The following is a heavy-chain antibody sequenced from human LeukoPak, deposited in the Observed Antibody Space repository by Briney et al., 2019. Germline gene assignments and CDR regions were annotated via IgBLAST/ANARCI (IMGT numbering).Heavy chain of an antibody. D-gene: IGHD5-18*01. J-gene: IGHJ4*02. Sequence: GRSLRLSCAASGFTFDDYAMHWVRQAPGKGLEWVSGISWNSGSIGYADSVKGRFTISRDNAKNSLYLQMNSLRAEDTALYYCAKGNSFAPGDYFDYWGQGTLVTVSS. V-gene: IGHV3-9*01. CDR2: ISWNSGSI. CDR1: GFTFDDYA. CDR3: AKGNSFAPGDYFDY.